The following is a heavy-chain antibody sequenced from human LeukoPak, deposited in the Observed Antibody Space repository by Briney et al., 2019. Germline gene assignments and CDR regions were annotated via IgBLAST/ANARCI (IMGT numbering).Heavy chain of an antibody. Sequence: GASVKVSCKASGGTFSSYAISWVRQAPGQGLEWMGRIIPIFGTANYAQKFQGRVTITTDESTSTAYMELSSLRSEDTAVYYCATATPMVRGVERFDYWGQGTLVTVSS. CDR2: IIPIFGTA. J-gene: IGHJ4*02. CDR3: ATATPMVRGVERFDY. CDR1: GGTFSSYA. D-gene: IGHD3-10*01. V-gene: IGHV1-69*05.